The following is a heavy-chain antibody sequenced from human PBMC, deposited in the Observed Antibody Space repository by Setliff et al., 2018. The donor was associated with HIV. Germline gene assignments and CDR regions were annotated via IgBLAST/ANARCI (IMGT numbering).Heavy chain of an antibody. V-gene: IGHV4-59*01. D-gene: IGHD2-2*01. CDR3: ARDLLGYCSSTSCHSHYMDV. J-gene: IGHJ6*03. CDR2: IYYSGST. CDR1: GGSISSYY. Sequence: PSETLSLTCTVSGGSISSYYWSRIRQPPGKGLEWIGYIYYSGSTNYNPSLKSRVTISVDTSKNQFSLKLSSVTAADTAVYYCARDLLGYCSSTSCHSHYMDVWGKGTTVTVSS.